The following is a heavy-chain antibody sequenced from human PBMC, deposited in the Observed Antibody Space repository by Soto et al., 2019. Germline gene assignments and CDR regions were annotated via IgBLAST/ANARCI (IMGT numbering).Heavy chain of an antibody. V-gene: IGHV3-48*03. CDR3: ARVYGDPLIDAYDL. Sequence: EVQLVESGGGLVQPGGSLRLSCAGYGFTFSGYEMTWVRQAPGKGLEWVSHISYRGSPIYYADSVKGRFTISRDNALNSVYLQMNSLRGDDTAVYYCARVYGDPLIDAYDLWGQGTMVTVSS. D-gene: IGHD4-17*01. CDR1: GFTFSGYE. J-gene: IGHJ3*01. CDR2: ISYRGSPI.